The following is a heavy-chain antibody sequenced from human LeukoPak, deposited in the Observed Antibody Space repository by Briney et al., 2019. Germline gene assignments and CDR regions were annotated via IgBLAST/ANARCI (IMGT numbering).Heavy chain of an antibody. D-gene: IGHD3-22*01. J-gene: IGHJ4*02. V-gene: IGHV1-18*01. Sequence: ASVTVSFTASVYTFNIYGISWVRQAPGQGREWMGWISAKNGNTIDAHKVQGRVTMTTDTSTSTAYMELRSLRSDATGVYCCARDYYESSGYFGYWGQGTLVTVSS. CDR2: ISAKNGNT. CDR3: ARDYYESSGYFGY. CDR1: VYTFNIYG.